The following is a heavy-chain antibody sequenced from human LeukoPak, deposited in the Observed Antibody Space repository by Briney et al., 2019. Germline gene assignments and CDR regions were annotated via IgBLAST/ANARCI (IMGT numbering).Heavy chain of an antibody. CDR2: INWNGGST. D-gene: IGHD4-11*01. J-gene: IGHJ6*03. CDR1: GFTFDDYG. Sequence: GGSLRLSCAASGFTFDDYGMSWVRQAPGKGLEWVSGINWNGGSTGYADSVKGRFTISRDNAKNSLYPQMNSLRAEDTALYYCARDGALLTTPQRGGRYSYYMDVWGQGTTVTVSS. V-gene: IGHV3-20*04. CDR3: ARDGALLTTPQRGGRYSYYMDV.